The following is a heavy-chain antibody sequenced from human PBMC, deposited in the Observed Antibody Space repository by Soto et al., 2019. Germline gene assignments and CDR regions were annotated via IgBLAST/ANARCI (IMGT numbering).Heavy chain of an antibody. J-gene: IGHJ3*02. D-gene: IGHD3-3*01. Sequence: QLQLQESGPGLVKPSETLSLTCTVSGGSISSSSYYWGWIRQPPGKGLEWIGSIYYSGSTYYNPSLKSRVTISVDTSKNQFSLKLSSVTAADTAVYYCARQTTIFGVVTYAFDIWGQGTMVTVSS. CDR1: GGSISSSSYY. V-gene: IGHV4-39*01. CDR2: IYYSGST. CDR3: ARQTTIFGVVTYAFDI.